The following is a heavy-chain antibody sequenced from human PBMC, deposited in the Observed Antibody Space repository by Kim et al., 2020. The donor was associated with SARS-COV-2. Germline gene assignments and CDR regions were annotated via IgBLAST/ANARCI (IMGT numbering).Heavy chain of an antibody. CDR2: ISYDGSNK. CDR1: GFTFSSYA. D-gene: IGHD3-10*02. J-gene: IGHJ4*02. Sequence: GGSLRLSCAASGFTFSSYAMHWVRQAPGKGLEWVAVISYDGSNKYYADSVKGRFTISRDNSKNTLYLQMNSLRAEDTAVYYCARGFVTMSLNYFDYWGQGTLVTVSS. CDR3: ARGFVTMSLNYFDY. V-gene: IGHV3-30-3*01.